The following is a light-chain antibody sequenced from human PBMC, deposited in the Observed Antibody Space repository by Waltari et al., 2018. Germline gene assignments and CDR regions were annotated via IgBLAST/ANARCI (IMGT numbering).Light chain of an antibody. J-gene: IGLJ2*01. CDR2: DVS. Sequence: QSALTQPRPVSGSPGQSVPIPCTGTSSDVGGYNYVSWYQQHPGKAPKLMIYDVSKRPSGVPDRFSGSKSGNTASLTISGLQAEDEADYYCSSYAGTYTGVFGGGTKLTVL. CDR3: SSYAGTYTGV. CDR1: SSDVGGYNY. V-gene: IGLV2-11*02.